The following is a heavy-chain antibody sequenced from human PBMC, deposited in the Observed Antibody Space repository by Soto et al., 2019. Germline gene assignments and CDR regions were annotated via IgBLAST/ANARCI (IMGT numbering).Heavy chain of an antibody. CDR2: IYPGDSDT. CDR1: GYSFTSYW. V-gene: IGHV5-51*01. CDR3: AKHGAGYCRGGSCDSTGSGDY. Sequence: PGESLKISCKGSGYSFTSYWIGWVRQMPGKGLEWMGIIYPGDSDTRYSGSFQGQVAISADRSIGAAYLQWSSLKASDTAMYYCAKHGAGYCRGGSCDSTGSGDYWGQGTLVTVSS. J-gene: IGHJ4*02. D-gene: IGHD2-15*01.